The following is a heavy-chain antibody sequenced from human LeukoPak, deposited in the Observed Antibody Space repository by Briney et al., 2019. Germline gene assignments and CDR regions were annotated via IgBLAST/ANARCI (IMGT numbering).Heavy chain of an antibody. V-gene: IGHV3-53*01. J-gene: IGHJ4*02. CDR1: GFTVSSNY. CDR2: IYSGGST. D-gene: IGHD6-19*01. CDR3: AREAVASFFDY. Sequence: PGGSLRLSCAASGFTVSSNYMSWVRQAPGKGLEWVSVIYSGGSTYYADSVKGRFTISRDNSKNTLYLQMNSPRAEDTAVYYCAREAVASFFDYWGQGTLVTVSS.